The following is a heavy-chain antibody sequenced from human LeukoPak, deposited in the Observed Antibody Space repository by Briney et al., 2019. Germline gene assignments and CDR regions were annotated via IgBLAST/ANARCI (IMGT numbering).Heavy chain of an antibody. J-gene: IGHJ4*02. CDR3: ASLYYDSSGYPLSIDY. CDR2: IIPILGIA. Sequence: SVKVSCKASGGTFSSYAISWVRQAPGQGLEWMGRIIPILGIANYAQKFQGRVTITADKSTSTAYMELSSLRSEDTAVYYCASLYYDSSGYPLSIDYWGQGTLVTVSS. CDR1: GGTFSSYA. D-gene: IGHD3-22*01. V-gene: IGHV1-69*04.